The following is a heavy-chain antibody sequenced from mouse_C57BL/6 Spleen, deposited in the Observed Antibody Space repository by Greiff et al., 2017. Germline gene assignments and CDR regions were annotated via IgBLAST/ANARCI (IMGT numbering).Heavy chain of an antibody. D-gene: IGHD2-4*01. Sequence: EVHLVESGGGLVKPGGSLKLSCAASGFTFSDYGMHWVRQAPEKGLEWVAYISSGSSTIYYADTVKGRFTISRDNAKNTLFLQMTSLRSEDTAMYYCARNPIYYDYDDYYAMDYWGQGTSVTVSS. J-gene: IGHJ4*01. V-gene: IGHV5-17*01. CDR3: ARNPIYYDYDDYYAMDY. CDR2: ISSGSSTI. CDR1: GFTFSDYG.